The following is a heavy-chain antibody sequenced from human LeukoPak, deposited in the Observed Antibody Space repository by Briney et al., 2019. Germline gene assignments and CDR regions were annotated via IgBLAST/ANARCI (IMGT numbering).Heavy chain of an antibody. CDR2: ISAYNGNT. Sequence: GASVKVSCKASGYTFTSYGISWVRQAPGQGLEWMGWISAYNGNTNYAQKLQGRVTMTTDTSTSTAYMELRSLRSDDTAVYYCARLYYYGSGSYGSFDYWGQGTLVTVSS. CDR3: ARLYYYGSGSYGSFDY. J-gene: IGHJ4*02. D-gene: IGHD3-10*01. V-gene: IGHV1-18*04. CDR1: GYTFTSYG.